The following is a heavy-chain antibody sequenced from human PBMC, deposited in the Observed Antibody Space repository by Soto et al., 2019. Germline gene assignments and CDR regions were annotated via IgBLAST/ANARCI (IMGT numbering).Heavy chain of an antibody. CDR3: ATYGSGTYKPTTFDY. J-gene: IGHJ4*02. D-gene: IGHD3-10*01. Sequence: QVQLQESGPGLVKPSQTLSLTCTVSGGSISSGGYYWSWIRQHPGKGLEWSGYIYYSGSTYYNPSLKSRVTISVDTSKNQFSLKLSSVTAADTAVYYWATYGSGTYKPTTFDYWGQGTLVTVSS. CDR2: IYYSGST. CDR1: GGSISSGGYY. V-gene: IGHV4-31*03.